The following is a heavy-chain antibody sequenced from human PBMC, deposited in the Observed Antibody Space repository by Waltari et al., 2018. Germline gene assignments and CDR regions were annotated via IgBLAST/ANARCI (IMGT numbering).Heavy chain of an antibody. CDR2: INHSGST. CDR3: ASNTEDYYEDY. V-gene: IGHV4-34*01. CDR1: GGSFSGYY. Sequence: QVQLQQWGAGLLKPSETLSLTCAVYGGSFSGYYWSWIRQPPGKGLEWIGEINHSGSTNYNPSLKSRVTISVDTSKNQFSLKLSSVTAADTAVYYCASNTEDYYEDYWGQGTLVTVSS. J-gene: IGHJ4*02. D-gene: IGHD3-22*01.